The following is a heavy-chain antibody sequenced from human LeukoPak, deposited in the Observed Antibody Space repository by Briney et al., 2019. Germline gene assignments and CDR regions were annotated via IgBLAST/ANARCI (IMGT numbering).Heavy chain of an antibody. CDR3: AKDSNSGNYFASYYLDY. Sequence: PGGALRLSCAASGFTFNNYAMSRVRHAPGQGLEKISAISSSGGSTYYADSVKGRFTISRDNSRNTLSLQMNSLRAEDTAVYYCAKDSNSGNYFASYYLDYWGQGTVVTVSS. CDR2: ISSSGGST. V-gene: IGHV3-23*01. CDR1: GFTFNNYA. J-gene: IGHJ4*02. D-gene: IGHD1-26*01.